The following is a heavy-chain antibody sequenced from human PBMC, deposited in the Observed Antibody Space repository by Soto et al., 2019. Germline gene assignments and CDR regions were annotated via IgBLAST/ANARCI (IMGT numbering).Heavy chain of an antibody. CDR2: IDPSDSYT. V-gene: IGHV5-10-1*01. CDR1: GYSFTSYW. CDR3: ARQTSYYDSSGYDWFDP. J-gene: IGHJ5*02. Sequence: PGESLKISCKGSGYSFTSYWISWVRQMPGKGLEWMGRIDPSDSYTNYSPSFQGHVTISADKSISTAYLQWSSLKASDTAMYYCARQTSYYDSSGYDWFDPWGQGTLVTVSS. D-gene: IGHD3-22*01.